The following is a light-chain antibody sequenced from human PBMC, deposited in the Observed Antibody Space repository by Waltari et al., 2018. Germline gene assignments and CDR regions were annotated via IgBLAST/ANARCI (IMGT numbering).Light chain of an antibody. CDR2: DVT. Sequence: QSALTQPRSVSGSPGQSVTISCTGGSSDVGDYNYVSWYQQHPDKAPKLMIYDVTKRPSGVPDRFAVSKSGNTASLTISGLQAEDEADYYCCSYAGRYTFDVVFGGGTKLTVL. J-gene: IGLJ2*01. V-gene: IGLV2-11*01. CDR1: SSDVGDYNY. CDR3: CSYAGRYTFDVV.